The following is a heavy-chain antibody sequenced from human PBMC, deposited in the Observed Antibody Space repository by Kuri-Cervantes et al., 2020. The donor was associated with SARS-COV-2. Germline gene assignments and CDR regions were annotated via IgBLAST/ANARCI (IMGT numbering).Heavy chain of an antibody. V-gene: IGHV1-18*01. CDR3: ARGGTSGPYFDF. CDR1: GYTFTSYG. CDR2: ISAYNGNT. D-gene: IGHD1-1*01. J-gene: IGHJ4*02. Sequence: ASVKVSCKASGYTFTSYGISWVRQAPGQGLEWMGWISAYNGNTNYAQKLQGRVTMTTDTTTSTAYMELRGLTSDDTAVYYCARGGTSGPYFDFWGQGTLVTVSS.